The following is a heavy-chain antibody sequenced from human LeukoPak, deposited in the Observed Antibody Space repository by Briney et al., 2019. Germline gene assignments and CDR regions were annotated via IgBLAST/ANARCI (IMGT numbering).Heavy chain of an antibody. Sequence: SETLSLTCTVSRASISSYYWSWIRQPPGKGLEWIGEINHSGSTNYNPSLKSRVTISVDTSKNQFSLKLSSVTAADTAVYYCARVDRVVTHDCWGQGTLVTVSS. CDR3: ARVDRVVTHDC. V-gene: IGHV4-34*01. J-gene: IGHJ4*02. CDR1: RASISSYY. D-gene: IGHD3-22*01. CDR2: INHSGST.